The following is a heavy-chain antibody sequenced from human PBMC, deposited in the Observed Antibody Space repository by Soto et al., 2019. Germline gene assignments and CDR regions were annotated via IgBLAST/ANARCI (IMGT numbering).Heavy chain of an antibody. J-gene: IGHJ6*03. CDR1: GFTFSSSA. CDR2: ISNSGGTT. V-gene: IGHV3-23*01. Sequence: EVQMLESGGGLVQPGGSLRLSCAASGFTFSSSAMNWVRQAPGKGLEWVSSISNSGGTTSYADSVKGRFTISRDNSKNTLYLQLNSLRAEDTAVYYWAQGSRGAYYYCMDVWGKGATVTFSS. CDR3: AQGSRGAYYYCMDV.